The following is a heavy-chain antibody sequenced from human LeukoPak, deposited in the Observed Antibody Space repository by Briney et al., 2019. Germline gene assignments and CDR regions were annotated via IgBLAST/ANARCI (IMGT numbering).Heavy chain of an antibody. V-gene: IGHV4-4*07. CDR2: IHMSGST. Sequence: SETLSLTCIVSGGSISSYYWSWIRQPAGKGLEWIGRIHMSGSTNYNPSLKSRVTMSVDTSKNQFSLKLSSVTAADTAVYYCARDRYYYDSSGSPFDYWGQGTLVTVSP. CDR3: ARDRYYYDSSGSPFDY. J-gene: IGHJ4*02. CDR1: GGSISSYY. D-gene: IGHD3-22*01.